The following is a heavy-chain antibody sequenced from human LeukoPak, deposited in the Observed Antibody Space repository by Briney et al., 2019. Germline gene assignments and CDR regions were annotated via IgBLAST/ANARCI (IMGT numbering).Heavy chain of an antibody. V-gene: IGHV4-59*01. D-gene: IGHD6-13*01. CDR2: IYYSGST. Sequence: PSETLSLTCTVSGGSISSYYWSWIRQPPGKGLEWIGYIYYSGSTNYNPSLKSRVTISVDTSKNQFSLKLSSVTAADTAVYYCARFGDSSSSDYWGQGTLVTVSS. CDR1: GGSISSYY. J-gene: IGHJ4*02. CDR3: ARFGDSSSSDY.